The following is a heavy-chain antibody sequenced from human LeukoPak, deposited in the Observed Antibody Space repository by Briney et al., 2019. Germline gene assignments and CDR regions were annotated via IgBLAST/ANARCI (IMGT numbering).Heavy chain of an antibody. Sequence: SETLSLTCAVSGYSISSGYYWGWIRQPPGKGLEWIGSIYHSGRTFCNPSLKSRVTISVDTSKNQFSLKVTSVTAADTAVSYCARHAYGDHLWPWGQGALVTVSS. D-gene: IGHD4-17*01. J-gene: IGHJ5*02. CDR3: ARHAYGDHLWP. CDR1: GYSISSGYY. CDR2: IYHSGRT. V-gene: IGHV4-38-2*01.